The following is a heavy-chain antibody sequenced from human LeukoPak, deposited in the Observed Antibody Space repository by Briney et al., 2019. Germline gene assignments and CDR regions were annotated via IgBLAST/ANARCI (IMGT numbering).Heavy chain of an antibody. J-gene: IGHJ4*02. D-gene: IGHD6-19*01. CDR1: GASISSYY. Sequence: SETLSLTCTVSGASISSYYWSWIRQPPGKGLEWIGYIDYSGSTNYNPSLKSRVTISVDTSKNQFSLKLSSVTAADTAVYYCAKKAAMPGTVGNYFDYWGQGAQVTVSS. CDR3: AKKAAMPGTVGNYFDY. CDR2: IDYSGST. V-gene: IGHV4-59*01.